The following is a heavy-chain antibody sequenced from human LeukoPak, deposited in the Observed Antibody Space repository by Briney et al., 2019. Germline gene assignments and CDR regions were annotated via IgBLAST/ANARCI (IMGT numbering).Heavy chain of an antibody. CDR3: ARLRPRYYGSGTAPWFDP. J-gene: IGHJ5*02. CDR2: IYTSGST. V-gene: IGHV4-4*07. D-gene: IGHD3-10*01. Sequence: SETLSLTCTVSGGSISSYYWSWIRQPAGKGLEWIGRIYTSGSTNYNPSLKSRVTISVDTSKNQFSLKLSSVTAADTAVYYCARLRPRYYGSGTAPWFDPWGQGTLVTVSS. CDR1: GGSISSYY.